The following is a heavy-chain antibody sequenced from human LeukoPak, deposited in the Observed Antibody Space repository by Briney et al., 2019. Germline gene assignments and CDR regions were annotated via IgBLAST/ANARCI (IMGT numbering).Heavy chain of an antibody. J-gene: IGHJ5*02. Sequence: SQTLSLTCTVSGGSISSGGYYWSWIRQHPGKGLEWIGYIYYSGSTYYNPSLKSRVTISVDTSKNQFSLKLSSVTAADTAAYYCAREVGDSSSSQTDRTENWFDPWGQGTLVTVSS. CDR3: AREVGDSSSSQTDRTENWFDP. CDR1: GGSISSGGYY. CDR2: IYYSGST. V-gene: IGHV4-31*03. D-gene: IGHD6-6*01.